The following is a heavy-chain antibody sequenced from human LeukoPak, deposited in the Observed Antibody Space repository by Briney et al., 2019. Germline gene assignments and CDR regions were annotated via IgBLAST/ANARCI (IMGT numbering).Heavy chain of an antibody. CDR2: IKQDGSEK. D-gene: IGHD4-17*01. Sequence: GGSLRLSCAASGFTFSSYAMSWVRQAPGKGLEWVANIKQDGSEKYYVDSVKGRFTISRDNAKNSLFLQMNSLRAEDTAVYYCARALSYGDFYYGMDVWGQGTTVTVSS. CDR1: GFTFSSYA. CDR3: ARALSYGDFYYGMDV. J-gene: IGHJ6*02. V-gene: IGHV3-7*01.